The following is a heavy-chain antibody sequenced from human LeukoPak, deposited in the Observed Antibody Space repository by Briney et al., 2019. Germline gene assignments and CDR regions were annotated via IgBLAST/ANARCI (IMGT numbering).Heavy chain of an antibody. Sequence: SVKVSCKASGGTFSSYTISWVRQAPGQGLEWMGRIIPILGIANYAQKFQGRVTITADKSTSTAYMELSSLRSEDTAVYYCARDGKVDYGQNWFDPWGQGTLVTVSS. D-gene: IGHD4-17*01. CDR2: IIPILGIA. CDR3: ARDGKVDYGQNWFDP. J-gene: IGHJ5*02. V-gene: IGHV1-69*04. CDR1: GGTFSSYT.